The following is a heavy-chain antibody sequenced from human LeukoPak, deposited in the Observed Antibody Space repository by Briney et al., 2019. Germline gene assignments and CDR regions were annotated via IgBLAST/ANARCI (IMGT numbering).Heavy chain of an antibody. Sequence: GASVKVSCKASGYSFRNYGISWVRQAPGQGLEYMGWISVYNGNTKYKQRLQGRVTMTADTSTSTVYMELRSLRSDDTAVYYCARGGGGYYGSGSYLIDHWGQGTLVTVSS. CDR3: ARGGGGYYGSGSYLIDH. V-gene: IGHV1-18*01. D-gene: IGHD3-10*01. J-gene: IGHJ4*02. CDR2: ISVYNGNT. CDR1: GYSFRNYG.